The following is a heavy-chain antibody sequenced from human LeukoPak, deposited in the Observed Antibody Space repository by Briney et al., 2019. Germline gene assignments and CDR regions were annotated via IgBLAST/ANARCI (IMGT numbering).Heavy chain of an antibody. CDR2: ISAYNGNT. D-gene: IGHD6-19*01. J-gene: IGHJ4*02. Sequence: AASVKVSCKASGYTFTNYGISWVRQAPGQGLEWMGWISAYNGNTNYAQKLQGRVTMTTDTSTSTAYMELRSLRSDDTAVYYCARDSAVAGLDYWGQGTLVTVSS. CDR1: GYTFTNYG. CDR3: ARDSAVAGLDY. V-gene: IGHV1-18*01.